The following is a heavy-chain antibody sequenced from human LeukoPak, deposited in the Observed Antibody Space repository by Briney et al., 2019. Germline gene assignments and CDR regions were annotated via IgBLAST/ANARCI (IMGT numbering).Heavy chain of an antibody. V-gene: IGHV4-4*02. D-gene: IGHD1-26*01. Sequence: PSGTPSLTCAVSGGSISSSNWWSWVRQPPGKGLEWIGEIYHSGSTNYNPSLKSRVTISVDKSKNQFSLKLSSVTAADTAVYYCARPSGSYFSSYYYYMDVWGKGTTVTVSS. J-gene: IGHJ6*03. CDR1: GGSISSSNW. CDR3: ARPSGSYFSSYYYYMDV. CDR2: IYHSGST.